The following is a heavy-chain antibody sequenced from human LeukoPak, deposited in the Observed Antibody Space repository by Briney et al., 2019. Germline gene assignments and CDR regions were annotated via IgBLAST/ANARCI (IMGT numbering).Heavy chain of an antibody. Sequence: GGSLRLSCEGSAFIFSSHWMNWVRQAPGTGLEWVANIKQDGSDRNYVTSVRGRFTISRDNAESSLYLQMNSLRVEDTAVYYCVRNLAVAGTCFDSWGQGTLVTVSS. J-gene: IGHJ4*02. V-gene: IGHV3-7*03. D-gene: IGHD6-19*01. CDR2: IKQDGSDR. CDR1: AFIFSSHW. CDR3: VRNLAVAGTCFDS.